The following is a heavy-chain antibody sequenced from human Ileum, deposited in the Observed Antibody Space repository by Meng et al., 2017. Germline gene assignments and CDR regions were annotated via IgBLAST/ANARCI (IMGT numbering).Heavy chain of an antibody. Sequence: QGQFVQSGAGLKKPGASVRISCKASGFTFSNYAIYWVRQAPGQSLEWLGWIHAGSGDTKFSQTFQGRLTFDRDTSADTVYMELSSLTSGDRAVYYCGRGRASFYFDFLGQGTLVTVSS. CDR2: IHAGSGDT. V-gene: IGHV1-3*01. D-gene: IGHD6-6*01. J-gene: IGHJ4*01. CDR3: GRGRASFYFDF. CDR1: GFTFSNYA.